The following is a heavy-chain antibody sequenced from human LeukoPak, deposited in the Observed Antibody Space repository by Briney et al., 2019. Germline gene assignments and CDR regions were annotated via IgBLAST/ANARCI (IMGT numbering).Heavy chain of an antibody. D-gene: IGHD5-18*01. Sequence: GRSLRLLCTASGFTCGFYDMSGLPQAPGKGREWVGFMRSKAYRGPTEYGASVKDRFTISSDESKIIAYLQMNSLKTECAVVYYCTKSIQLWEGAAFDIWGQGTMASVSS. CDR1: GFTCGFYD. V-gene: IGHV3-49*03. CDR2: MRSKAYRGPT. J-gene: IGHJ3*02. CDR3: TKSIQLWEGAAFDI.